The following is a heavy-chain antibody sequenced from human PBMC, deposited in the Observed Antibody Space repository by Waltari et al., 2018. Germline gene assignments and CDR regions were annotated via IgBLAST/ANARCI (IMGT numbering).Heavy chain of an antibody. D-gene: IGHD2-21*01. V-gene: IGHV3-7*03. CDR2: IKEDGSET. J-gene: IGHJ4*02. CDR1: GFTFSKYW. Sequence: EVQLVESGGGLVQPGGSLRLACTTSGFTFSKYWMSWVRQAPGKGLEWLASIKEDGSETNYVESGKGRFTISRDNAKNSLYLQMSSLRAEDTAVYYCSDPPSDFWGQGAVVTVSS. CDR3: SDPPSDF.